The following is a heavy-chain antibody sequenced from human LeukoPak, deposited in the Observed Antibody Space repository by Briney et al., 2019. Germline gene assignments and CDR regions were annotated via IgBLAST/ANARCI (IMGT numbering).Heavy chain of an antibody. Sequence: RSLRLSCAASGFTFKNHGMHWVRQAPGKGLEWVAVIWYDGSNKYYADSVKGRFTISRDNSKNTLYLQMNSLRAEDTAVYYCTRDRSSVYFDYWGQGTLVIVSS. D-gene: IGHD3-22*01. CDR2: IWYDGSNK. CDR3: TRDRSSVYFDY. CDR1: GFTFKNHG. V-gene: IGHV3-33*01. J-gene: IGHJ4*02.